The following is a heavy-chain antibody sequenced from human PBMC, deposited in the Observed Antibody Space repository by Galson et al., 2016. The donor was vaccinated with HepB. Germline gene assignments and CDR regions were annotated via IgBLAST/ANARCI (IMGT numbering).Heavy chain of an antibody. CDR3: TTSTKYQLLYVYFHP. CDR1: GFTFNNAW. D-gene: IGHD2-2*02. Sequence: SLRLSCAASGFTFNNAWMNWVRQAPGKGLEWVGRIKSKTDGGTTDYAATVKGRFTISRDDSKNTRYLQMNSLKTEDTSVYYCTTSTKYQLLYVYFHPWGHGTPVTVSS. V-gene: IGHV3-15*07. CDR2: IKSKTDGGTT. J-gene: IGHJ1*01.